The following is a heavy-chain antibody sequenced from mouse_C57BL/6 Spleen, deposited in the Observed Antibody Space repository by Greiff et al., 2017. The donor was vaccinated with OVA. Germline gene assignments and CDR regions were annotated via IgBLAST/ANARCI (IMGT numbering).Heavy chain of an antibody. J-gene: IGHJ4*01. CDR3: VDYKAMDY. V-gene: IGHV1-26*01. CDR1: GYTFTDYY. D-gene: IGHD2-12*01. Sequence: EVQLQQSGPELVKPGASVKISCKASGYTFTDYYMNWVKQSHGKSLEWIGDINPNNGGTSYNQKFKGKATLTVDKSSSTAYMELRSLTSEDSAVYYCVDYKAMDYWGQGTSVTVSS. CDR2: INPNNGGT.